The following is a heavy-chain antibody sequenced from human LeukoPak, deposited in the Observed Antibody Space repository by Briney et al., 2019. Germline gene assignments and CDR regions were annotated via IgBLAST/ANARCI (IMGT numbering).Heavy chain of an antibody. CDR3: ARAQYCSSTSCHYYYYYMDV. CDR1: GYTFTSYD. V-gene: IGHV1-8*01. Sequence: ASVKVSCKASGYTFTSYDINWVRQATGQGLEWMGWMNPNSGNTGYAQKFRGRVTMTRNTSISTAYMELSSLRSEDTAVYYCARAQYCSSTSCHYYYYYMDVWGKGTTVTVSS. J-gene: IGHJ6*03. CDR2: MNPNSGNT. D-gene: IGHD2-2*01.